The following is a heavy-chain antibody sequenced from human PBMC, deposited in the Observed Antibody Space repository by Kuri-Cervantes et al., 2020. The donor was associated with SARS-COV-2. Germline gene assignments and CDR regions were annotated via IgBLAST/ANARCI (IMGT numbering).Heavy chain of an antibody. V-gene: IGHV1-69*05. CDR2: IIPIFGTA. J-gene: IGHJ3*02. CDR3: ARGPHNAFDI. Sequence: SVKVSCKASGYTSRGDGFSWVRQAPGQGLEWMGGIIPIFGTANYAQKFQGRVTITTDESTSTAYMELSSLRSEDTAVYYCARGPHNAFDIWGQGTMVTVSS. CDR1: GYTSRGDG.